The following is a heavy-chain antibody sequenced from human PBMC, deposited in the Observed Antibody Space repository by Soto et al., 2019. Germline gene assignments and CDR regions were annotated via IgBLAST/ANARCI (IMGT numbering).Heavy chain of an antibody. J-gene: IGHJ4*02. CDR2: ISGSGGST. CDR3: AKAFKYYYDSSGYYFFDY. Sequence: GGSLRLSCAASGFTFSSYAMSWVRQAPGKGLEWVSAISGSGGSTYYADSVKGRFTISRDNSKNTLYLQMNSLRAEDTAVYYYAKAFKYYYDSSGYYFFDYWGQGTLVTVS. V-gene: IGHV3-23*01. D-gene: IGHD3-22*01. CDR1: GFTFSSYA.